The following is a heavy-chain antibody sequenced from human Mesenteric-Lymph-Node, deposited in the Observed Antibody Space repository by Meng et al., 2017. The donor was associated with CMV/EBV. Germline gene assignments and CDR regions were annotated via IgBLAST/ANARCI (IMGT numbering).Heavy chain of an antibody. V-gene: IGHV5-51*01. CDR2: IYPDDSDT. CDR3: ARALTGTRLGWFDP. D-gene: IGHD1-7*01. J-gene: IGHJ5*02. Sequence: KVSCKASGYSFTNYWIGWVRQMPGKGLEWMGIIYPDDSDTRYSPSFQGQVTMSADKSISAAYLQWSSLKASDTAMYYCARALTGTRLGWFDPWGQGTLVTVSS. CDR1: GYSFTNYW.